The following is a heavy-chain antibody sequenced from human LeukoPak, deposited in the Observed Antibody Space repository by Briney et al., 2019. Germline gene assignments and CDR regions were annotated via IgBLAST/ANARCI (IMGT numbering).Heavy chain of an antibody. CDR3: ATSQRGMGAFDI. J-gene: IGHJ3*02. CDR2: FDPEDGET. Sequence: ASVKVSCKVSGYTLTELSMHWVRQAPGKGLEWMGGFDPEDGETIYAQKFQGRVTMTEDTSTDTAYMELSSLRSEDTAVYYCATSQRGMGAFDIWGQGTMVTVSS. CDR1: GYTLTELS. D-gene: IGHD6-25*01. V-gene: IGHV1-24*01.